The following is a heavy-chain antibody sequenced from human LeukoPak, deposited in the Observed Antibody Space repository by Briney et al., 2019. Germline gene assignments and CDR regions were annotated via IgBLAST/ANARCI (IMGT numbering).Heavy chain of an antibody. D-gene: IGHD6-13*01. J-gene: IGHJ4*02. CDR1: GFTFSSYG. CDR3: AKSGDFSYSWYPLGTHFDS. V-gene: IGHV3-30*18. Sequence: GGSLRLSCAASGFTFSSYGMHWVRQAPGKGLEGVAVISYDGSTKYYADSVKGRFTISRDNSKNTLYLQMHSLKVDDTAIYYCAKSGDFSYSWYPLGTHFDSWGQGTLVTVSS. CDR2: ISYDGSTK.